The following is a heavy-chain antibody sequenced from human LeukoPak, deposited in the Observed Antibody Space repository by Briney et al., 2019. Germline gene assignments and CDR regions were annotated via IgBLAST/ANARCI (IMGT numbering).Heavy chain of an antibody. V-gene: IGHV3-64*01. CDR3: ARGGVVIEGATFIDY. D-gene: IGHD1-26*01. CDR1: GFTFSNYA. J-gene: IGHJ4*02. CDR2: ISSNGGST. Sequence: GGSLRLSCAASGFTFSNYAMLWVRPAPGKGLEYVSVISSNGGSTSFANSVKGRFTISRENSKNTLYLQMGSLRAEDMAVYYCARGGVVIEGATFIDYWGQGTLVTVPS.